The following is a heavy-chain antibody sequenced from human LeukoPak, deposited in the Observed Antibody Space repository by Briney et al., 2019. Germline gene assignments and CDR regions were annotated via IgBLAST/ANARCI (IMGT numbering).Heavy chain of an antibody. D-gene: IGHD4-17*01. J-gene: IGHJ4*02. CDR1: GGSISSYY. CDR3: ARGYYGDYADY. V-gene: IGHV4-59*01. Sequence: SETLSLTCTVSGGSISSYYWSWIRQPPGKGLEWIGYIYYSGSTNYNPSLKSRVTISVNTSKNQFSLELSSVTAADTAVYYCARGYYGDYADYWGQGTLVTVSS. CDR2: IYYSGST.